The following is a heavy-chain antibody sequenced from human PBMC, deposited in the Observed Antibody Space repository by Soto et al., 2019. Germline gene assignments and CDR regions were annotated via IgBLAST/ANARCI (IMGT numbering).Heavy chain of an antibody. CDR1: GYIFSNYG. Sequence: ASVKVSCKASGYIFSNYGLSWVRQAPGQGLEWMGWISAYNGNTNYAQKLQGRVTMTTDTSTSTAYMELRSLRSDDTAVYYCARDYYGSENNWFDSWGQGTLVTVSS. D-gene: IGHD3-10*01. V-gene: IGHV1-18*04. CDR2: ISAYNGNT. CDR3: ARDYYGSENNWFDS. J-gene: IGHJ5*01.